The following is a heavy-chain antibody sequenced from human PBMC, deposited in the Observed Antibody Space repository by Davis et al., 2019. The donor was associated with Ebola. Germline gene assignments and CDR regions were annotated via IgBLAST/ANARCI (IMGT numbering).Heavy chain of an antibody. CDR2: INAGNGNT. V-gene: IGHV1-3*01. D-gene: IGHD6-6*01. Sequence: AASVPDSCKASGYTFTSYAMHWLRQAPGQRLEWMGWINAGNGNTQYSHKFQGRVTITRDTSASTAYMELSSLRSEDTAVYYCARGSSKAYYYYGMDVWGQGTTVTVSS. CDR1: GYTFTSYA. J-gene: IGHJ6*02. CDR3: ARGSSKAYYYYGMDV.